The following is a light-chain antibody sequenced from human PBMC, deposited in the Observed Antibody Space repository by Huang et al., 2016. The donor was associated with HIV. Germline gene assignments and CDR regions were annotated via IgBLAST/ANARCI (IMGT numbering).Light chain of an antibody. CDR1: QRVATN. J-gene: IGKJ2*01. V-gene: IGKV3-15*01. Sequence: EIIMTHSPATLSLSPGEGVSLSCRANQRVATNLAWYLHRPGQSPRILSFGASTRASGLPGRFSGSGSGTQFTLTVSGLQSEDFAVYYCQQYHNWPYTFGQGTKLEI. CDR2: GAS. CDR3: QQYHNWPYT.